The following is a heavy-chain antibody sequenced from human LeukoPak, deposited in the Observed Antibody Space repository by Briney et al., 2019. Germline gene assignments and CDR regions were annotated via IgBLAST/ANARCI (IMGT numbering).Heavy chain of an antibody. J-gene: IGHJ5*02. CDR3: ARARGTMVRGVIIPNWFDP. D-gene: IGHD3-10*01. CDR2: INAGNGIT. V-gene: IGHV1-3*01. CDR1: GYTFTSYT. Sequence: ASVKVSCKASGYTFTSYTMHWARQAPGQRLEWMGWINAGNGITKYSQRFQGRVTITRDTSASTAYMELSSLRSEDTAVYYCARARGTMVRGVIIPNWFDPWGQGTLVTVSS.